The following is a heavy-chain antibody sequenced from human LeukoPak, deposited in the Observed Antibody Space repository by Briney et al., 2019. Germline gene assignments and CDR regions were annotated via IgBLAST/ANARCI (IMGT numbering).Heavy chain of an antibody. CDR1: RFTFSSYA. D-gene: IGHD5-18*01. J-gene: IGHJ4*02. Sequence: TGGSLRLSCAASRFTFSSYAMSWVRQAPGKGLEWVSTISGGGGSTYYADSVKGRFTISRDDSKNTLYLQMNSLRAEDMAVYYCAKDLYSYGSSFDYWGQGTLVTVSS. CDR2: ISGGGGST. V-gene: IGHV3-23*01. CDR3: AKDLYSYGSSFDY.